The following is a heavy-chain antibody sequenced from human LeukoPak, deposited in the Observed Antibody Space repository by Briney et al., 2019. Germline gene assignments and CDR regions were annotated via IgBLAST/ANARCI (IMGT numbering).Heavy chain of an antibody. CDR3: ARDSGSYSFDY. D-gene: IGHD1-26*01. V-gene: IGHV1-69*04. J-gene: IGHJ4*02. CDR2: IIPILGIA. CDR1: GYTFTSYT. Sequence: SVKVSCKASGYTFTSYTISWVRQAPGQGLEWMGRIIPILGIANYAQKFQGRVTITADKSTSTAYMELSSLRSEDTAVYYCARDSGSYSFDYWGQGTLVTVSS.